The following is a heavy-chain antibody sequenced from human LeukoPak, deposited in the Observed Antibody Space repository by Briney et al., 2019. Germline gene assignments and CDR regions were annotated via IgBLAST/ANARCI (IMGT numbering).Heavy chain of an antibody. D-gene: IGHD5-18*01. CDR2: IRYDGSNK. V-gene: IGHV3-30*02. J-gene: IGHJ4*02. CDR3: AKDQKLRGYSYGSNY. CDR1: GFTFSSYG. Sequence: GGSLRLSCAASGFTFSSYGMHWVRQAPGKGLEWVAFIRYDGSNKYYADSVKGRFTISRDNSKNTLYLQMNSLRAEDTAVYYCAKDQKLRGYSYGSNYWGQGTLVTVSS.